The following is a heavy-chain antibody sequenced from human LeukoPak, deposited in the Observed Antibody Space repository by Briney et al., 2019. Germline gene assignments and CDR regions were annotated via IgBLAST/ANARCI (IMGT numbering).Heavy chain of an antibody. Sequence: GGSLRLSCAASGFTFSSYSMNWVRQAPGKGLEWVSSISSSSSYIYYADSVKGRFTISRDNAKNSLYLQMNSLRAEDTAVYYCARDPPYYDSSGYPSAYYYMDVWGKGTTVTVSS. D-gene: IGHD3-22*01. CDR2: ISSSSSYI. V-gene: IGHV3-21*04. J-gene: IGHJ6*03. CDR3: ARDPPYYDSSGYPSAYYYMDV. CDR1: GFTFSSYS.